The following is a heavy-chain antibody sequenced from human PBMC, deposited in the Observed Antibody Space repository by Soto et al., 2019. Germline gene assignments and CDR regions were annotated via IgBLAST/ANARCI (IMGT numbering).Heavy chain of an antibody. J-gene: IGHJ6*02. V-gene: IGHV3-30*18. CDR1: GFTFDDYG. CDR2: ISYDGSNK. CDR3: AKEGSDYDILTGSGYYGMDV. Sequence: GGSLRLSCAASGFTFDDYGMHWVRQAPGKELEWVAVISYDGSNKYYADSVKGRFTISRDNSKNTLYLQMNSLRAEDTAVYYCAKEGSDYDILTGSGYYGMDVWGQGTTVTVSS. D-gene: IGHD3-9*01.